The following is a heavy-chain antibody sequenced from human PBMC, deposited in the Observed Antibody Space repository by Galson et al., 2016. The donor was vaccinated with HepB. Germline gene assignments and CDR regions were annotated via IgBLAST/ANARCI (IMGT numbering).Heavy chain of an antibody. CDR2: IHYTGST. Sequence: ETLSLTCTVSGGSISGYYWSWIRQPPGKRLEWIGYIHYTGSTKYNPSLKSRVTISVDTSKNQFSLKLSSVTAADTAVYYCARDRDATTVNWYFDLWGRGTLVSISS. CDR3: ARDRDATTVNWYFDL. D-gene: IGHD4-17*01. V-gene: IGHV4-59*01. CDR1: GGSISGYY. J-gene: IGHJ2*01.